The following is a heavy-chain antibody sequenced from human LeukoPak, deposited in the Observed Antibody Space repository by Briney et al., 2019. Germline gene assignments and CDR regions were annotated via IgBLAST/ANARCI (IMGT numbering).Heavy chain of an antibody. CDR2: IYHSGNT. V-gene: IGHV4-34*01. CDR1: GGSFSGYF. CDR3: ARGTAGRFLEWLSTRRCFDY. D-gene: IGHD3-3*01. Sequence: PSETLSLTCAVYGGSFSGYFWSWIRQPPGKGLEWIGEIYHSGNTNYNPSLKSRVTISVDTSKNQFSLKLSSVTAADTAVYYCARGTAGRFLEWLSTRRCFDYWGQGTLVTVSS. J-gene: IGHJ4*02.